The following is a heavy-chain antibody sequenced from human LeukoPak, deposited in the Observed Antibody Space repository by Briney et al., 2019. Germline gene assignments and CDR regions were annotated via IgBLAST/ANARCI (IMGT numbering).Heavy chain of an antibody. CDR1: GFTFSDHY. CDR3: ARSPWAVAGTCLDY. Sequence: PGGSLRLSCAVSGFTFSDHYMHWVRQAPGKGLEWVAVISYDGSNKYYADSVKGRFTISRDNSKNTLYLQMNSLRAEDTAVYYCARSPWAVAGTCLDYWGQGTLVTVSS. D-gene: IGHD6-19*01. J-gene: IGHJ4*02. V-gene: IGHV3-30-3*01. CDR2: ISYDGSNK.